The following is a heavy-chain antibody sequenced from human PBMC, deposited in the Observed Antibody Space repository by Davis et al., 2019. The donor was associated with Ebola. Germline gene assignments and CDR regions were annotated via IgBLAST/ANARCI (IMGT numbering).Heavy chain of an antibody. CDR3: ARAYYDSSGYYLDY. V-gene: IGHV3-23*01. CDR2: ISGSGGST. Sequence: GESPKIPCAASGFTFSSYAMSWVRQAPGKGLEWVSAISGSGGSTYYADSVKGRFTISRDNSKNTLDLQMNSLGAEDTAVYYCARAYYDSSGYYLDYWGQGTLVTVSS. D-gene: IGHD3-22*01. CDR1: GFTFSSYA. J-gene: IGHJ4*02.